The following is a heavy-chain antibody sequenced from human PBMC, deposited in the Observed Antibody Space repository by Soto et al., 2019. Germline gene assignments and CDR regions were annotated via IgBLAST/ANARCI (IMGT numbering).Heavy chain of an antibody. CDR1: GFTLSSYA. Sequence: EVQRSESGGGWVQTWGSLRLSCADSGFTLSSYAMSWVRQAPGKGLEWVSAISGSGGSTYYADSVKGRFTISRDNSKNTLYLQMNSLRAEDTAVYYCAKEERGLRLGELTFDSWGQGTLVPVSS. J-gene: IGHJ4*02. V-gene: IGHV3-23*01. CDR2: ISGSGGST. D-gene: IGHD3-16*01. CDR3: AKEERGLRLGELTFDS.